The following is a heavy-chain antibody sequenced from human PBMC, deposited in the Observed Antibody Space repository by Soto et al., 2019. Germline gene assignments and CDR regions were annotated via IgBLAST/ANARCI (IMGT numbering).Heavy chain of an antibody. J-gene: IGHJ3*01. CDR2: IGGRGNSA. V-gene: IGHV3-23*01. D-gene: IGHD5-12*01. CDR3: VREGRGSFDF. Sequence: GGSLRPSCAASGFIFTNYAMNWVRQAPGKGLEWVSVIGGRGNSAYYADSVQGRFTISRDNSENTLSLQMSSLTADDTAIYYCVREGRGSFDFWGRGTMVTVS. CDR1: GFIFTNYA.